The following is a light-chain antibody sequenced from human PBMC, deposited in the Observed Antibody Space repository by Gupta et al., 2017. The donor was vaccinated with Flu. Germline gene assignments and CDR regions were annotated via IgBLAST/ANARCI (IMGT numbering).Light chain of an antibody. Sequence: SITIPCTGTSSDVGGYNWVAWYQQHPGKAPKLMIYDVNNRPSGVSNRFSGSKSGTTASLTISGLQAEDEADYFCSSFTDISLVVFGGGTKLTVL. CDR1: SSDVGGYNW. V-gene: IGLV2-14*03. CDR3: SSFTDISLVV. CDR2: DVN. J-gene: IGLJ2*01.